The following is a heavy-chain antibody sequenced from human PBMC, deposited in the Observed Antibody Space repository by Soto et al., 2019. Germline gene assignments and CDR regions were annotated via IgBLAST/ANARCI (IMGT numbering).Heavy chain of an antibody. D-gene: IGHD1-26*01. CDR2: ISYDGSNK. V-gene: IGHV3-30*18. J-gene: IGHJ4*02. CDR1: RFTFSSYG. Sequence: QVQLVESGGGVVQPGRSLRLSCAASRFTFSSYGMHWVRQAPGKGLEWVAVISYDGSNKYYADSVKGRFTISRDNSKNTLYLQMNSLRAEDTAVYYCAKAGGGSLGYFDYWGQGTLVTVSS. CDR3: AKAGGGSLGYFDY.